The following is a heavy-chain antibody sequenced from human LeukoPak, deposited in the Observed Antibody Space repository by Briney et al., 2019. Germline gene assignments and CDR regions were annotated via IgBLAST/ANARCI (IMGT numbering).Heavy chain of an antibody. Sequence: SVTVSCTASGGSFSTYAISWVRQAPGQGLEWMGGIIPIFGTGNYAQKFQGRVTITADESTSTADMELSSLRSEDTAVYYCARDLIRGYSYDMGYWGQGTLVTVSS. CDR1: GGSFSTYA. CDR2: IIPIFGTG. J-gene: IGHJ4*02. V-gene: IGHV1-69*13. CDR3: ARDLIRGYSYDMGY. D-gene: IGHD5-18*01.